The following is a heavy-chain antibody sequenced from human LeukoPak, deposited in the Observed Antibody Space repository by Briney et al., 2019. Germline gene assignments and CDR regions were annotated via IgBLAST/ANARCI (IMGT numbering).Heavy chain of an antibody. D-gene: IGHD6-19*01. CDR1: GFIFSSFG. CDR3: ARDLVGSSGWWDFDS. V-gene: IGHV3-66*01. CDR2: IDSGGHT. J-gene: IGHJ4*02. Sequence: PGGSLRLSCVVSGFIFSSFGMHWVRQAPGKGLEWVSAIDSGGHTYYADSVKGRFTISRDNSKNKLHLQINSLRAEDTAVYHCARDLVGSSGWWDFDSWGQGTLVTVSS.